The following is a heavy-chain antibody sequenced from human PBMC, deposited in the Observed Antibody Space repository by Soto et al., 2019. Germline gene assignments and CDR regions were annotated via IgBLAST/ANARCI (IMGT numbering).Heavy chain of an antibody. V-gene: IGHV4-4*02. Sequence: SLTCAVSGGSISSSNWWSWVRQPPGKGLEWIGEIYHSGSTNYNPSLKSRVTISVDKSKNQFSLKLSSVTAADTAVYYCASELTYYYDSSLWGMDVWGQGTTVTV. CDR2: IYHSGST. D-gene: IGHD3-22*01. J-gene: IGHJ6*02. CDR1: GGSISSSNW. CDR3: ASELTYYYDSSLWGMDV.